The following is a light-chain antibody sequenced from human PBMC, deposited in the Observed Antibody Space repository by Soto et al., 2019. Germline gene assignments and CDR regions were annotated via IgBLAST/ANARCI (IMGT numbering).Light chain of an antibody. Sequence: QSVLTQPPSVSGAPGQRVAISCTGTISNTGASSHVHWYQQLPGAAPKLLIYANALRPSGVPDRFSGSKSGTSASLAITGLQAEDEADYYCQSYDSSLSGWIFGGGTKLTVL. CDR2: ANA. V-gene: IGLV1-40*01. CDR1: ISNTGASSH. CDR3: QSYDSSLSGWI. J-gene: IGLJ2*01.